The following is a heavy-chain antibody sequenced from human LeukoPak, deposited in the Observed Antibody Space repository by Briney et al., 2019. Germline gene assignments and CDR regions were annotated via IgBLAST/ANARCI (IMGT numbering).Heavy chain of an antibody. J-gene: IGHJ4*02. CDR2: ISSSGSTI. CDR3: AKAPYGSGSYPTYYFDY. Sequence: GGSLRLSCAASGFTFSDYYMSWIRQAPGKGLGWGSYISSSGSTIYYADSVKGRFTISRDNAKNSLYLQMNSLRAEDTAVYYCAKAPYGSGSYPTYYFDYWGQGTLVTVSS. D-gene: IGHD3-10*01. CDR1: GFTFSDYY. V-gene: IGHV3-11*01.